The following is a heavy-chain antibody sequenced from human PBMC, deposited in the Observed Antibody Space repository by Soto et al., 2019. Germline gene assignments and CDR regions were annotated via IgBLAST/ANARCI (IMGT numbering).Heavy chain of an antibody. Sequence: GGLLRVWWGAAGGTCSGYGRSWVSQAPENGLEWVSYITSSSSTIYYADSVKGRFTISRDNAKNSLYLQMNSLRAEDTAVYYCVGRPPYSNILFHLLAPWGHGTLVTVSS. CDR1: GGTCSGYG. J-gene: IGHJ5*02. CDR2: ITSSSSTI. V-gene: IGHV3-48*01. CDR3: VGRPPYSNILFHLLAP. D-gene: IGHD6-13*01.